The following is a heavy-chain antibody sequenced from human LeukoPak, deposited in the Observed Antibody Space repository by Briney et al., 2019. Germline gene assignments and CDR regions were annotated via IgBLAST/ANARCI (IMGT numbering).Heavy chain of an antibody. CDR2: INPNSGGT. CDR3: ARGGGTEWLLVTFEY. CDR1: GYTFTGYF. V-gene: IGHV1-2*02. D-gene: IGHD3-3*01. J-gene: IGHJ4*02. Sequence: ASVKVSCQASGYTFTGYFLHRVRQAPGQGLEWMGWINPNSGGTNYAQKLQGRVTMTGDTSISTAYMDLSSLRSDDTAVYYCARGGGTEWLLVTFEYWGQGTLVTVSS.